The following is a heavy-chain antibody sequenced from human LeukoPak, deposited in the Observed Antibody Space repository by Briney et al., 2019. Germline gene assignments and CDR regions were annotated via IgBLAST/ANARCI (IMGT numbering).Heavy chain of an antibody. Sequence: GGSLRLSCAASGFTFRSYWMSWVRQAPGKGLEWVANINQDESEKYYVDSVKGRFTISRDNAKNSLYLQMNSLRAEDTAFYYCARGSGSYPNWFDPWGQGTLVTVSS. CDR1: GFTFRSYW. CDR2: INQDESEK. D-gene: IGHD3-10*01. J-gene: IGHJ5*02. V-gene: IGHV3-7*01. CDR3: ARGSGSYPNWFDP.